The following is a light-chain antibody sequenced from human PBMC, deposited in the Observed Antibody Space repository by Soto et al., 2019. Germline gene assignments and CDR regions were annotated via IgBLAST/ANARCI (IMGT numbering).Light chain of an antibody. CDR2: GAS. V-gene: IGKV3D-7*01. Sequence: RVPPYFTASQSVNSTYLTWYRQKPGQAPGLLICGASTRATGIPARSSGSGSGTDFALTICSLQPEDFAVYSCQQDDKVLTCGGGTRWIS. J-gene: IGKJ4*01. CDR3: QQDDKVLT. CDR1: QSVNSTY.